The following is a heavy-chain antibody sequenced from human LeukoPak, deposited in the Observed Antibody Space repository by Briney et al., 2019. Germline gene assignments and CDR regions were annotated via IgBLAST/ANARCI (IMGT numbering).Heavy chain of an antibody. D-gene: IGHD3-10*01. Sequence: GGSLRLSCATSTFTFSSYTMNWVRQAPGKGLEWVSSIGPSGNSKYHADSVKGRFTISRDNAENSLYMQMNSLRAEDTGVYYCVRDFLGESGAGGYWGQGTPVTVSS. CDR2: IGPSGNSK. V-gene: IGHV3-21*01. CDR3: VRDFLGESGAGGY. CDR1: TFTFSSYT. J-gene: IGHJ4*02.